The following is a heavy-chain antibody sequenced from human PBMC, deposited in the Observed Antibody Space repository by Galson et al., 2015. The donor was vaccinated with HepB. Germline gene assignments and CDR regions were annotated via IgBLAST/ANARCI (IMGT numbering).Heavy chain of an antibody. CDR2: ISAYNGNA. CDR3: ARGSNGDYLY. V-gene: IGHV1-18*04. CDR1: GYTFPNFG. D-gene: IGHD4-17*01. J-gene: IGHJ4*02. Sequence: SVKVSCKASGYTFPNFGVTWVRQAPGQGLEWMGWISAYNGNANYAQKFQDRVTLTTDTSTSTIYMELRSLRSDDTAVYYCARGSNGDYLYWGQGTLVTVSS.